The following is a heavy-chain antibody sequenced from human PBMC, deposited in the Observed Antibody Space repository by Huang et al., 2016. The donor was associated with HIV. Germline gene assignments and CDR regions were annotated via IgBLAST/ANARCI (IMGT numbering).Heavy chain of an antibody. J-gene: IGHJ5*02. CDR3: AHPWFSGTYDP. Sequence: QLQLQESGPGLVKPSETLFLTCTVSGGSISSTNYYWGWIRQPPGKGLEWIGSIYYSGSAHYNPSLKSRRTLSADKSNNQLSLKLTSVTAADTAVYYCAHPWFSGTYDPWGQGTLVIVTS. CDR1: GGSISSTNYY. D-gene: IGHD1-26*01. V-gene: IGHV4-39*01. CDR2: IYYSGSA.